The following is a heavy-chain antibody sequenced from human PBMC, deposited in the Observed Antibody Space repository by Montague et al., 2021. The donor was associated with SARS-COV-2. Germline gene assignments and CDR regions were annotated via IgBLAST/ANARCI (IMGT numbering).Heavy chain of an antibody. Sequence: TLSLTSTFSGGSISSGDYYWNWIRQHPGKGLEWIGYIYYSGSTYYXPSLKSRVTISVDTSKNQFSLKLSSVTAADTAVYYCARVQGITMIVVVIGAFDIWGQGTMVTVSS. D-gene: IGHD3-22*01. V-gene: IGHV4-31*03. J-gene: IGHJ3*02. CDR1: GGSISSGDYY. CDR3: ARVQGITMIVVVIGAFDI. CDR2: IYYSGST.